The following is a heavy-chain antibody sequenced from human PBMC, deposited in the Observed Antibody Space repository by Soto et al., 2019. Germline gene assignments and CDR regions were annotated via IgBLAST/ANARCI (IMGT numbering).Heavy chain of an antibody. CDR2: ISGSGDRT. J-gene: IGHJ4*02. CDR3: AKDTVAIRSFYFDS. CDR1: GFTFRRFT. D-gene: IGHD2-21*01. Sequence: VPLRLSYTAAGFTFRRFTITWVRPAPGKGLEWVSTISGSGDRTYYADSVTGRFTISRDNSKNTLYLQMHSLGVEDTAVYFCAKDTVAIRSFYFDSWAQGTLV. V-gene: IGHV3-23*01.